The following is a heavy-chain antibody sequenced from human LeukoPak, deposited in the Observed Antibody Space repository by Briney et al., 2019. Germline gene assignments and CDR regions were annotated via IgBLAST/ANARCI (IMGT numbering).Heavy chain of an antibody. CDR3: ARLLPDYEDMTFYTPCAVD. Sequence: SGGSLTLSCAASGFTFSSYEMNWVRQAPGKGLEWVSHISSSGSTIDYADSVKGRFTISRDNAKNSLYLQMNSLRAEDTAVYYCARLLPDYEDMTFYTPCAVDWGQGILVTVSS. CDR2: ISSSGSTI. CDR1: GFTFSSYE. D-gene: IGHD3/OR15-3a*01. J-gene: IGHJ4*02. V-gene: IGHV3-48*03.